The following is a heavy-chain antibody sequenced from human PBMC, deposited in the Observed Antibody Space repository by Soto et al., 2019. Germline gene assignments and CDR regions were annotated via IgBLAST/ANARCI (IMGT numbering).Heavy chain of an antibody. V-gene: IGHV1-18*01. CDR2: ISAHNGNT. J-gene: IGHJ4*02. Sequence: QVHLVQSGAEVKKPGASVKVSCKGSGYAFTTYGITWVRQAPGQGLEWMGWISAHNGNTNYAQKLQCRVTVTRDTSTSTAYMELRSLRSDDTAVYYCARGRYGDYWGQGARVTVSS. CDR3: ARGRYGDY. CDR1: GYAFTTYG. D-gene: IGHD1-1*01.